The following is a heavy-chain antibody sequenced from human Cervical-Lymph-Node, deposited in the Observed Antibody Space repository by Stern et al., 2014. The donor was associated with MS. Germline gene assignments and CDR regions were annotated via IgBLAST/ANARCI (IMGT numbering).Heavy chain of an antibody. V-gene: IGHV3-30*03. CDR2: ISYDGSNT. J-gene: IGHJ6*02. CDR1: GFTFSSYG. Sequence: MQLVESGGGVVQPGRSLRLSCAASGFTFSSYGMHWVRQAPGKGLEWVAVISYDGSNTYYADSVKGRFTISRYNSKNPLYLQMNSLRAEDTAVYYCARRLGYCSGGSCRHYYYGMDVWGQGTTVTVSS. D-gene: IGHD2-15*01. CDR3: ARRLGYCSGGSCRHYYYGMDV.